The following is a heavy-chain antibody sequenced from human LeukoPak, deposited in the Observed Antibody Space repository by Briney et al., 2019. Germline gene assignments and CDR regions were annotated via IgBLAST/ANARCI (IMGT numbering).Heavy chain of an antibody. CDR1: GYTFNGYY. CDR2: ISPNSGDT. D-gene: IGHD2-21*02. Sequence: ASVKVSCKASGYTFNGYYMHWVRQAPGQGLEWMGWISPNSGDTHYTQKFQGRVTMTRDTSNTTAYMEMSRLRSDDTAVYYCARDQRVTEGYFDYWGQGTLVTVSS. V-gene: IGHV1-2*02. CDR3: ARDQRVTEGYFDY. J-gene: IGHJ4*02.